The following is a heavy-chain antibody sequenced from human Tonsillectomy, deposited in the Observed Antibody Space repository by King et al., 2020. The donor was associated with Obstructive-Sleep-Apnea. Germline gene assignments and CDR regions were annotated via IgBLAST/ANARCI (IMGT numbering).Heavy chain of an antibody. CDR3: ARVGGTMVRGVIDY. D-gene: IGHD3-10*01. J-gene: IGHJ4*02. CDR2: IYYSGSA. Sequence: QLQESGPGLVKPSETLSLTCTVSGGSISSGNHYWGWIRQPPGRGLEWIARIYYSGSAYYNPSLKSRVSVSVDTSKNQFSLKLSSVTAADTAVYYCARVGGTMVRGVIDYWGQGTLVTVPS. CDR1: GGSISSGNHY. V-gene: IGHV4-39*07.